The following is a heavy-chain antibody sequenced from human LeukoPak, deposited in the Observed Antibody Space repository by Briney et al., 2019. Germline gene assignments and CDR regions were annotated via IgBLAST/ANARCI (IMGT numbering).Heavy chain of an antibody. CDR2: IRDKANSYAT. CDR1: GFTFSGSA. D-gene: IGHD2-2*01. J-gene: IGHJ4*02. Sequence: GGSLRLSCAVSGFTFSGSAIHWVRQASGKGLEWVSRIRDKANSYATAYIASVKGRFTISRDDSKNTAYLQMSSLKTEDTAVYYCTRWDCTTTGCYPFDYWGQGTLVTVSS. CDR3: TRWDCTTTGCYPFDY. V-gene: IGHV3-73*01.